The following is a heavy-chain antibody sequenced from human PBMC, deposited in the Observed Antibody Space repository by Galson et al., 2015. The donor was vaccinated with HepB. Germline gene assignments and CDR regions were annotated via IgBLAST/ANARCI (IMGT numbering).Heavy chain of an antibody. D-gene: IGHD5-24*01. Sequence: SVKVSCKASGYTFTSYGISWVRQATGQGLEWMGWMNPNSGNTGYAQKFQGRVTMTRNTSISTAYMELSSLRSEDTAVYYCAAGSRDGYNSWWGQGTLVTVSS. J-gene: IGHJ4*02. CDR2: MNPNSGNT. CDR3: AAGSRDGYNSW. CDR1: GYTFTSYG. V-gene: IGHV1-8*02.